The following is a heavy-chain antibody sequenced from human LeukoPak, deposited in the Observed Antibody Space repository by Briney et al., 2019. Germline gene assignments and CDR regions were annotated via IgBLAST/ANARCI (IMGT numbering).Heavy chain of an antibody. J-gene: IGHJ3*02. Sequence: GGSLRLSCAASGFTVNSNYVSWIRQAPGKGLEWVSYISSSGSTIYYADSVKGRFTIYRENAKNSLYLQMNSLRAEDTAVYYCARVSYYDFWSGYYGGNAFDIWGQGTMVTVSS. CDR1: GFTVNSNY. V-gene: IGHV3-11*04. D-gene: IGHD3-3*01. CDR3: ARVSYYDFWSGYYGGNAFDI. CDR2: ISSSGSTI.